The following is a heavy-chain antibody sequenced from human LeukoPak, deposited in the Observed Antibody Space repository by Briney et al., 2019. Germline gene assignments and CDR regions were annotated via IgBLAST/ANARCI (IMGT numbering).Heavy chain of an antibody. CDR1: GFTFSSYS. V-gene: IGHV3-23*01. Sequence: GGSLRLSCAASGFTFSSYSMNWVRQAPGKGLEWVSAISGSGGSTYYADSVKGRFTISRDNSKNTLYLQMNSLRAEDTAVYYCAKAREMVRGVIITLYFDYWGQGTLVTVSS. CDR2: ISGSGGST. J-gene: IGHJ4*02. CDR3: AKAREMVRGVIITLYFDY. D-gene: IGHD3-10*01.